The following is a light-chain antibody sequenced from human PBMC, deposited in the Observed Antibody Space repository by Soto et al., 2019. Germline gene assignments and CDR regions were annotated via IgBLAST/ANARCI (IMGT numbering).Light chain of an antibody. J-gene: IGKJ5*01. Sequence: EIVLTQSPGTLSLCPGERATLSCRASQSVNSRLAWYQHKPGQAPRLLISGASSRATGIPDRFSGSGSATDFTLTISRLEPEDFALYYCQHYGRSPITFGQGTRLEIK. V-gene: IGKV3-20*01. CDR1: QSVNSR. CDR2: GAS. CDR3: QHYGRSPIT.